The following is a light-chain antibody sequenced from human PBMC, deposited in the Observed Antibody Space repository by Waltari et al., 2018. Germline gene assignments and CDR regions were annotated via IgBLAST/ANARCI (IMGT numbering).Light chain of an antibody. V-gene: IGKV4-1*01. CDR1: QSLLYSGNNKNY. Sequence: DIVMTQSPESLAVSLGERATITCKSSQSLLYSGNNKNYLAWYQQKPGQPPKVLIYWSSTRYSWVPDRFSCFGSVTDFTLTINSLHAEDVAVYYCHQYLSTLALTFCGGTKVEIK. CDR2: WSS. J-gene: IGKJ4*01. CDR3: HQYLSTLALT.